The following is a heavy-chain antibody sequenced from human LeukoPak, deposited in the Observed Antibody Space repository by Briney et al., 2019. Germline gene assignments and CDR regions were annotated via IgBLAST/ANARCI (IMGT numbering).Heavy chain of an antibody. V-gene: IGHV3-9*01. CDR2: ISWNSGSI. CDR3: AKAYSSYGPDDY. Sequence: GGSLRLSCAASGFTFSSYAMHWVRQAPGKGLEWVSGISWNSGSIGYADSVKGRFTISRDNAKNSLYLQMNSLRAEDTALYYCAKAYSSYGPDDYWGQGTLVTVSS. CDR1: GFTFSSYA. D-gene: IGHD6-19*01. J-gene: IGHJ4*02.